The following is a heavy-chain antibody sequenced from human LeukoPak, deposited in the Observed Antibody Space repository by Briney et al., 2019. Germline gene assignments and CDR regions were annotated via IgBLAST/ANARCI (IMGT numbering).Heavy chain of an antibody. CDR2: ISYDGGKK. J-gene: IGHJ4*02. CDR3: ARNIYDPLFDY. V-gene: IGHV3-30*03. D-gene: IGHD5/OR15-5a*01. CDR1: GFTFSSHD. Sequence: HPGGSLRLSCAASGFTFSSHDMHWVRQAPGKGLEWVAIISYDGGKKDYADSVKGRFTISRDNSKNTLYLQMNSLRAEDTAVYYCARNIYDPLFDYWGQGTLVTVSS.